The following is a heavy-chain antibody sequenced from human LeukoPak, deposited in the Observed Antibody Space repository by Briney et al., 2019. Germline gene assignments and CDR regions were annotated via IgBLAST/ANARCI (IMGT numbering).Heavy chain of an antibody. Sequence: GRSLRLSCAASGFTFSSYGMHWVRQAPGKGLEWVAVIWYDGSNKYYADSVKGRFTISRDNAKNPLYLQMNSLRAEDTAVYYCARDDILTGQPWNYWGQGTLVTVSS. CDR2: IWYDGSNK. CDR1: GFTFSSYG. D-gene: IGHD3-9*01. CDR3: ARDDILTGQPWNY. J-gene: IGHJ4*02. V-gene: IGHV3-33*01.